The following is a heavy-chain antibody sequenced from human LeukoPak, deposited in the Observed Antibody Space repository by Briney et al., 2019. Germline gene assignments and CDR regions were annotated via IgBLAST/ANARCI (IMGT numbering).Heavy chain of an antibody. CDR2: IYYSGST. V-gene: IGHV4-59*01. CDR1: GGSMKNYY. J-gene: IGHJ6*02. CDR3: ARAGYCSSTSCQWVPLV. D-gene: IGHD2-2*03. Sequence: SETLSLTCTASGGSMKNYYWIWIRQSPGKGLEWIGYIYYSGSTNYNPSLTSRVTISVDTSKNQFSLKLSSVTAADTAVYYCARAGYCSSTSCQWVPLVWGQGTTVTVSS.